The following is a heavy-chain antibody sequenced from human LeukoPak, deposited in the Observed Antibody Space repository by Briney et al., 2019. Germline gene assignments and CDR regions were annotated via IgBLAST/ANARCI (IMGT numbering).Heavy chain of an antibody. CDR2: ISGSGGST. V-gene: IGHV3-23*01. Sequence: GGSLRLSCAASGFTFSSYAMSWVRQAPGKGLEWVSAISGSGGSTYYADSVKGRFTISRDNSKNTLYLQMNSLRAEDTAVYYCAGDGRGQLPLYYFDYWGQGTLVTVSS. CDR3: AGDGRGQLPLYYFDY. CDR1: GFTFSSYA. J-gene: IGHJ4*02. D-gene: IGHD2-2*01.